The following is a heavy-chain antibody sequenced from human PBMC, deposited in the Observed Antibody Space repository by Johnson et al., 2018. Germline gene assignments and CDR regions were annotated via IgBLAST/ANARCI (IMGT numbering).Heavy chain of an antibody. CDR1: GFTFSSYA. CDR3: AKDPRYGGYDYYYYGMDV. V-gene: IGHV3-23*04. J-gene: IGHJ6*02. Sequence: VQLVQSGGGLVQPGGSLRLSCAASGFTFSSYAMSWVRQAPGKGLEWVSAISGSGGSTYYADSVQGRFTISRDNSKNTLYLQMNSLRAEDTAVYYCAKDPRYGGYDYYYYGMDVWGQGTTVTVSS. CDR2: ISGSGGST. D-gene: IGHD5-12*01.